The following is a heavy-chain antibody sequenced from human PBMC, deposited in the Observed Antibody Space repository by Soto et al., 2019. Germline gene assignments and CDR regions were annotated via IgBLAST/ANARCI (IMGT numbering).Heavy chain of an antibody. Sequence: EVQLLESGGGSVQPGGSLKLSCGVSGFSIPDYGVTWVRQPPGKGLEWVSGFTGGHGKTFYADSVRGRFTLSREDSRNTVYLPMDSPRVEDTAVYYCTRWNGCGDSWGQGTLVTVAS. J-gene: IGHJ4*02. CDR3: TRWNGCGDS. CDR1: GFSIPDYG. CDR2: FTGGHGKT. V-gene: IGHV3-23*01. D-gene: IGHD1-1*01.